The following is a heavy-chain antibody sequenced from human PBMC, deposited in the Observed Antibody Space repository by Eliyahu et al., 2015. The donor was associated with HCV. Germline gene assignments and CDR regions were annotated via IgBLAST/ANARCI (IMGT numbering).Heavy chain of an antibody. V-gene: IGHV3-15*01. CDR2: XKSKTDGGTT. CDR1: GFTFSXAW. CDR3: TTGAPGGFDYYLDV. D-gene: IGHD3-10*01. Sequence: EVQLVESGGVLVKXGGSLRLSCAASGFTFSXAWMSWVRQAPGKGLGWIGRXKSKTDGGTTDXAAPVKGRFTISRDDSKSTLYLQMNSLKTEDTAVYYCTTGAPGGFDYYLDVWGQGTTVTVSS. J-gene: IGHJ6*03.